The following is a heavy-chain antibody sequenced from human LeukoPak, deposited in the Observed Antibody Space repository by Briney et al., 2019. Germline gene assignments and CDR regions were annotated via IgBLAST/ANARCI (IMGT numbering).Heavy chain of an antibody. Sequence: SQTLSLTCALYGGSFRGYYWGWIRHPPGGGREWIGEINHSGSTNYNPSLKRRLTISVDTSKNQFALKLSAVTAAGTAVYYCASVPPYQVVVVAATQWVYFDYRGQGTLVTVSS. D-gene: IGHD2-15*01. CDR2: INHSGST. J-gene: IGHJ4*02. CDR3: ASVPPYQVVVVAATQWVYFDY. CDR1: GGSFRGYY. V-gene: IGHV4-34*01.